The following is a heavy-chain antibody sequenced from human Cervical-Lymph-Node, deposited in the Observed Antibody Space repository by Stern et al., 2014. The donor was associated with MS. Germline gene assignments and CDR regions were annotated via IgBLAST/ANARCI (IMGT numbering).Heavy chain of an antibody. V-gene: IGHV4-61*02. CDR2: IYPGGRA. J-gene: IGHJ3*02. Sequence: QVQLQESGPGLVKPSQTLSLTCTVSGGSISSASYYWNWIRQPAGKGLEWIGRIYPGGRANYNPFIESRVSISVDTPKNQSPRKRTSVTAADTAVYYCARLARWEEQVSGGAFDIWGQGTKVTVSS. CDR3: ARLARWEEQVSGGAFDI. D-gene: IGHD1-26*01. CDR1: GGSISSASYY.